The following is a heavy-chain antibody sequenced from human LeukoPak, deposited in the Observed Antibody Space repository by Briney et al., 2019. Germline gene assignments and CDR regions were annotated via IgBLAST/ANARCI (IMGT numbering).Heavy chain of an antibody. J-gene: IGHJ6*03. CDR3: ARAGRKSRGVDIVRKKETGYYYYLDV. CDR1: EFTFFTYW. Sequence: GGSLRLSCAASEFTFFTYWMTWVRQAPGKGLEWVANIKQDGSEKYYVDSAKGRFTISRDNAKNSLYLQMNSLRVEDTAVYYCARAGRKSRGVDIVRKKETGYYYYLDVWGKGTTVTVSS. CDR2: IKQDGSEK. D-gene: IGHD2-15*01. V-gene: IGHV3-7*04.